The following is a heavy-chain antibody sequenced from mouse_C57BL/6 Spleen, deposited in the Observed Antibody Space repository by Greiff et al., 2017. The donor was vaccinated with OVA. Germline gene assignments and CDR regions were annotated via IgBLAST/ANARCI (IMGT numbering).Heavy chain of an antibody. CDR1: GFNINNTY. D-gene: IGHD2-5*01. CDR2: IDPANGNT. V-gene: IGHV14-3*01. Sequence: VHVKQSVAELVRPGASVKLSCTASGFNINNTYMHWVKQRPEQGLEWIGRIDPANGNTKYAPKFQGKATITADTSSNTAYLQLSSLTSEDTAIYYCATYSNLYAMDYWGQGTSVTVSS. CDR3: ATYSNLYAMDY. J-gene: IGHJ4*01.